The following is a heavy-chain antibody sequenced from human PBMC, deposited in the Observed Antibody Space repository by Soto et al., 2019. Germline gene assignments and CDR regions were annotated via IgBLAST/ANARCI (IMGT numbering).Heavy chain of an antibody. Sequence: PSETLSLTCTVSGGSISSGVYYWSWIGQHPGKGLEWIGYIYYSGSTYYNPSLKSRVTISVDTSKNQFSLKLSSVTAADTAVYYCARDGGSYSSSWYRGEYYYYGMDVWGQGTTVTVSS. CDR3: ARDGGSYSSSWYRGEYYYYGMDV. CDR2: IYYSGST. J-gene: IGHJ6*02. CDR1: GGSISSGVYY. D-gene: IGHD6-13*01. V-gene: IGHV4-31*03.